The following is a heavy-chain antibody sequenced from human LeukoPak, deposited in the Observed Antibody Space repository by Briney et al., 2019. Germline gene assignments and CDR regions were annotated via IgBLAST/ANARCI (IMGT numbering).Heavy chain of an antibody. Sequence: GGSLRLSCAASGIIFSTYTMTWVRQAPGKGLEWVSSITSSSTYIYYADSLKGRFTISRDSAKNSLFLQMNSLRAEDTAVYYCARVATVTTDFDYWGLGTLVTVSS. CDR3: ARVATVTTDFDY. CDR2: ITSSSTYI. D-gene: IGHD4-17*01. CDR1: GIIFSTYT. V-gene: IGHV3-21*01. J-gene: IGHJ4*02.